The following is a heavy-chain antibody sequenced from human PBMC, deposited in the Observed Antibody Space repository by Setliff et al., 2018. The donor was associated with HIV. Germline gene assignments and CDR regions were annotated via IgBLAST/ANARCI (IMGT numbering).Heavy chain of an antibody. Sequence: GGSLRLSCAASGFTFSSYAMSWVRQAPGKGLEWVAFIRYDGSYRYYVDSVKGRFTISRDNSKNTMFLQMNSLRVEDTAIYYCAKDHATSSWFTALLDYWGQGALVTVSS. CDR3: AKDHATSSWFTALLDY. D-gene: IGHD6-13*01. J-gene: IGHJ4*02. CDR1: GFTFSSYA. CDR2: IRYDGSYR. V-gene: IGHV3-30*02.